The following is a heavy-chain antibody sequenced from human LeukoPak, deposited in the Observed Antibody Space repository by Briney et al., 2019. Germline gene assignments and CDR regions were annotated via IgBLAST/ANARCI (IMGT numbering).Heavy chain of an antibody. V-gene: IGHV4-39*01. CDR3: ARLRDSSGFYSRV. CDR1: GGSISSSGYY. CDR2: IYYGGNT. J-gene: IGHJ4*02. Sequence: SETLSLTCTVSGGSISSSGYYWGWIRQPPGKGLEWIGNIYYGGNTYYNPSLKSRVTISVDTSKNQFSLKLTSVTATDMAVYYCARLRDSSGFYSRVWGQGTLVAVSS. D-gene: IGHD3-22*01.